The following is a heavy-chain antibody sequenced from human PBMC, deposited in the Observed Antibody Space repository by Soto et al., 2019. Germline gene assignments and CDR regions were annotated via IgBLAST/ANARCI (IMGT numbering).Heavy chain of an antibody. CDR1: GYSFTSYW. CDR3: ARQVVPAAMGEVYYYYYYMDV. D-gene: IGHD2-2*01. J-gene: IGHJ6*03. V-gene: IGHV5-51*01. Sequence: ESLKISCKGSGYSFTSYWIGWVRQMPGKGLEWMGIIYPGDSDTRYSPSFQGQVTISADKSISTAYLQWSSLKASDTAMYYCARQVVPAAMGEVYYYYYYMDVWGKGTTVTVSS. CDR2: IYPGDSDT.